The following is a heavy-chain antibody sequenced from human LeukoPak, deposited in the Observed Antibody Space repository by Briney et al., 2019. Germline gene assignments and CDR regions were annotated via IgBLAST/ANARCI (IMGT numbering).Heavy chain of an antibody. CDR1: GYTLTELS. J-gene: IGHJ4*02. Sequence: GASVKVFCKVSGYTLTELSMHWVRQAPGKGLEWMGGIIPIFGTANYAQKFQGRVTITADESTSTAYMELSSLRSEDTAVYYCASFYSSSSGGFDYWGQGTLVTVSS. V-gene: IGHV1-69*13. D-gene: IGHD6-6*01. CDR3: ASFYSSSSGGFDY. CDR2: IIPIFGTA.